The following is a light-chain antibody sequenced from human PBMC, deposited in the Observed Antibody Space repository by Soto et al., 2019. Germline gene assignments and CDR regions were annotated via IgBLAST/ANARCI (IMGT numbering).Light chain of an antibody. CDR2: DAS. V-gene: IGKV3-11*01. J-gene: IGKJ2*01. CDR3: QQRSNWPPMYT. Sequence: ELVFTQAPATLSFSPGERATLSCRASQSVSSYLAWYQQKPGQAPRLLIYDASNRATGIPARFSGSGSGTDFTLTISSLEPEDFAVYYCQQRSNWPPMYTFGQGTKVDIK. CDR1: QSVSSY.